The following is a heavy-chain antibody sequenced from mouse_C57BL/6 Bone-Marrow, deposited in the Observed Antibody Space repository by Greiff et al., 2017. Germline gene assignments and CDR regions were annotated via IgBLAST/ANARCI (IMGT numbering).Heavy chain of an antibody. CDR3: ASYIVTDAMDY. J-gene: IGHJ4*01. V-gene: IGHV5-4*03. D-gene: IGHD2-5*01. Sequence: EVMLVESGGGLVKPGGSLKLSCAASGFTFSSYAMSWVRQTPEKRLEWVATISDGGSYTYYPDNVKGRFTFSRDNAKDNLYLQMSHLKSEDTAMYYCASYIVTDAMDYWGQGTSVTVSS. CDR2: ISDGGSYT. CDR1: GFTFSSYA.